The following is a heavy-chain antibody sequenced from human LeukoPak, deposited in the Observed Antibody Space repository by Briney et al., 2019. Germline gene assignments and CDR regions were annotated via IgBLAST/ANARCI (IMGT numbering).Heavy chain of an antibody. CDR3: ARALPGRITMIRGVIYYFDY. D-gene: IGHD3-10*01. CDR1: GESFSGYY. J-gene: IGHJ4*02. Sequence: SETLSLTCAVYGESFSGYYWSWIRQPPGKGLEWIGEINHSGSTNYNPSLKSRVTISVDTSKNQFSLKLSSVTAADTAVYYCARALPGRITMIRGVIYYFDYWGQGTLVTVSS. V-gene: IGHV4-34*01. CDR2: INHSGST.